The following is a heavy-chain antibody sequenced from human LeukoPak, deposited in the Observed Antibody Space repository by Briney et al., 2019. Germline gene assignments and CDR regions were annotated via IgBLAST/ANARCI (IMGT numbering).Heavy chain of an antibody. CDR3: TTERPIYYYDSSGYWFGDY. Sequence: GGSLRLSCAASGFTFSNAWMNWVRQAPGKGLEWVGRIKSKTDGGTTDYAAPVKGRFTISRDDSRNTLYLQMNSLKTEDTAVYYCTTERPIYYYDSSGYWFGDYWGQGTQVTVSS. CDR2: IKSKTDGGTT. J-gene: IGHJ4*02. V-gene: IGHV3-15*07. D-gene: IGHD3-22*01. CDR1: GFTFSNAW.